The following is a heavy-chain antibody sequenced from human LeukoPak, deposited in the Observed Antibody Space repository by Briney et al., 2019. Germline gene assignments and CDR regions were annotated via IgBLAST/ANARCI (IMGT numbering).Heavy chain of an antibody. D-gene: IGHD3-16*01. CDR1: GGSFSGYY. Sequence: SETLSLTCAVYGGSFSGYYWSWIRQPPGKGLEWIGEINHSGSTNYNPPLKSRVTISVDTSKNQFSLKLSSVTAADTAVYYCARTLRVQYFDYWGQGTLVTVSS. V-gene: IGHV4-34*01. J-gene: IGHJ4*02. CDR3: ARTLRVQYFDY. CDR2: INHSGST.